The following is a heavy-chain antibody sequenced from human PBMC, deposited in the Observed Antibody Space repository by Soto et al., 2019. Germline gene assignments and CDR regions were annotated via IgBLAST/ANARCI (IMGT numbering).Heavy chain of an antibody. CDR3: ATGQQVRMADI. D-gene: IGHD6-13*01. CDR1: GFTVSGYY. CDR2: ISGNSIDT. Sequence: QVQRLESGGGLVKPGGSLRLSCAASGFTVSGYYMGWIRQPPGKGLEWISYISGNSIDTNHADTVKGRFTISRNNAKNSLYLQMDSLRAEDTAVYFCATGQQVRMADIWGQGTMVTVSS. J-gene: IGHJ3*02. V-gene: IGHV3-11*03.